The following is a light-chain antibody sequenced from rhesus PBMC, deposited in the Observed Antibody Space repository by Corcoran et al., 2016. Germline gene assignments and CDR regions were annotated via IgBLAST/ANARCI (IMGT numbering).Light chain of an antibody. CDR2: GAY. J-gene: IGKJ4*01. Sequence: EIVMTQSPATLSLSPGERATLSCRARQSVNGSLAWYHQKPGQAPKHPSSGAYSRPTGIPDRFRGSVSGTEFTLTISSLEPEDVGIYYCKQEYSWPLTFGGGTKVDLK. CDR3: KQEYSWPLT. V-gene: IGKV3-42*01. CDR1: QSVNGS.